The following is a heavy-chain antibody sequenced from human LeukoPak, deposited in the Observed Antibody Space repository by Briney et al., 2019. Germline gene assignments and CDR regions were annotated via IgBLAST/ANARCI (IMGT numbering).Heavy chain of an antibody. CDR2: ISAYNGNT. Sequence: GASVKVSCKASGYTFTSYGITWVRLAPGQGLEWMGWISAYNGNTNYAQMFQGRVIMTIDTSTNTAYMELRSLRADDTAMYYCARDPSYDSSGYPNWFDPWGQGTLVTVSS. CDR1: GYTFTSYG. J-gene: IGHJ5*02. V-gene: IGHV1-18*01. CDR3: ARDPSYDSSGYPNWFDP. D-gene: IGHD3-22*01.